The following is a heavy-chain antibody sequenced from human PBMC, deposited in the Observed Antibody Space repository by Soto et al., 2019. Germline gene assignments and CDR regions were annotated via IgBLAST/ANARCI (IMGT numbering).Heavy chain of an antibody. Sequence: SETLSLTCAVSGYSISSGYYWGWIRQPPGKGLEWIGSIYHSGSTYYNPSLKSRVTISVDTSKNQFSLKLSSVTAADTAVYYCARGGRGVVVAAIHWFDPWGHGTLVTVS. V-gene: IGHV4-38-2*01. D-gene: IGHD2-15*01. J-gene: IGHJ5*02. CDR3: ARGGRGVVVAAIHWFDP. CDR1: GYSISSGYY. CDR2: IYHSGST.